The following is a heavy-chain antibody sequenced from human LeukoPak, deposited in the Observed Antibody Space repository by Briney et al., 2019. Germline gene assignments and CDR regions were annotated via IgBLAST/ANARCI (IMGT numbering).Heavy chain of an antibody. CDR1: GFTFSDYA. CDR2: ISYDGNNK. CDR3: ARDPLNRRWGSYYFDY. D-gene: IGHD1-14*01. J-gene: IGHJ4*02. V-gene: IGHV3-30-3*01. Sequence: GGSLRLSCAASGFTFSDYAIHWVRQAPGKGLERVAVISYDGNNKEYADSVKGRFTISRDNSKSTVYLQVNSLRGEDTAVFYCARDPLNRRWGSYYFDYWGQGTLVTVSS.